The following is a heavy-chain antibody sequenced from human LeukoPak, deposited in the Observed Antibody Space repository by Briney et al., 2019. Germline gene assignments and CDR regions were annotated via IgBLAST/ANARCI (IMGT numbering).Heavy chain of an antibody. CDR2: ISGSGGNT. CDR3: AKYGDYWGDY. J-gene: IGHJ4*02. Sequence: SGGSLRLSCAASGFTFSNYAMSWVRQAPGKGLERVSNISGSGGNTQYADSVKGRFTISRDNSKNTLYMKMNSLRAEDTAIYYCAKYGDYWGDYWGQGTLVTVSS. V-gene: IGHV3-23*01. D-gene: IGHD4-17*01. CDR1: GFTFSNYA.